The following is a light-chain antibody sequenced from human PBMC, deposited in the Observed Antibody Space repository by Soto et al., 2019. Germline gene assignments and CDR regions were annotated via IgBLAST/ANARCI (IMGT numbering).Light chain of an antibody. J-gene: IGKJ1*01. CDR3: QQSYRSGT. CDR2: AAS. CDR1: QSISNH. V-gene: IGKV1-39*01. Sequence: DIQMTQSPSSLSASVEDRVIITCRASQSISNHLNWYQQKPGKAPKLLIFAASSLQSGVPSRFSGSRSGPDFTLTISSLQPEDFATYYCQQSYRSGTFGQGTKVDI.